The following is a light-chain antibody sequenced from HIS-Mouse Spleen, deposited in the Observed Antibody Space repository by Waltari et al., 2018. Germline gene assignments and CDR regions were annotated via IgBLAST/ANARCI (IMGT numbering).Light chain of an antibody. V-gene: IGLV2-14*03. J-gene: IGLJ2*01. CDR3: SSYTSSSFNVV. Sequence: QSALTQPASVSGSPGQSITISCTGTSGDVGGYNYVSWYQQHPGKAPKLMIYDVSNRPAGFSNRFSGSTSGNTASLTISGLQAEDEADYYCSSYTSSSFNVVFGGGTKLTVL. CDR2: DVS. CDR1: SGDVGGYNY.